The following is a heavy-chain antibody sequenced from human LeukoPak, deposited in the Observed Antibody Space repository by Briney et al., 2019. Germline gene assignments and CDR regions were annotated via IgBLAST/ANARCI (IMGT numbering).Heavy chain of an antibody. CDR1: GGSISSSSYY. D-gene: IGHD1-7*01. CDR3: ARSAQLRPFDY. Sequence: PSETLSLTCTVSGGSISSSSYYWSWIRQPPGKGLEWIGYIYHSGSTYYNPSLKSRVTISVDRSKNQFSLKLSSVTAADTAVYYCARSAQLRPFDYWGQRTLVTVSS. J-gene: IGHJ4*02. V-gene: IGHV4-30-2*01. CDR2: IYHSGST.